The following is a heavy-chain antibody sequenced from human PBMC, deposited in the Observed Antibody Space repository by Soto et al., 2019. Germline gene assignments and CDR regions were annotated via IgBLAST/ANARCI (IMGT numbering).Heavy chain of an antibody. CDR1: GGTFSSYA. CDR2: IIPIFGTA. V-gene: IGHV1-69*13. D-gene: IGHD1-26*01. CDR3: ARDVPVAWDIGAFDI. Sequence: ASVKVSCKASGGTFSSYAISWVRQAPGQGLEWMGGIIPIFGTANYAQKFQGRVTITADESTSTAYMELSSLRSEDTAVYHCARDVPVAWDIGAFDIWGNATMV. J-gene: IGHJ3*02.